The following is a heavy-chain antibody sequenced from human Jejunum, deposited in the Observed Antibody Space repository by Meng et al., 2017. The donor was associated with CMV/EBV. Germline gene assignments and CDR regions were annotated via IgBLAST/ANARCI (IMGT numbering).Heavy chain of an antibody. CDR3: ARDKELSDAFDI. J-gene: IGHJ3*02. CDR1: GFTVSTTY. D-gene: IGHD1-26*01. CDR2: IYSGGST. V-gene: IGHV3-53*01. Sequence: AASGFTVSTTYLNWVRQAPGKGLEWVSVIYSGGSTYYADSVKGRFTISRDNSKNTLFLQMNSLRAEDTAVYYCARDKELSDAFDIWGQGTRGTVSS.